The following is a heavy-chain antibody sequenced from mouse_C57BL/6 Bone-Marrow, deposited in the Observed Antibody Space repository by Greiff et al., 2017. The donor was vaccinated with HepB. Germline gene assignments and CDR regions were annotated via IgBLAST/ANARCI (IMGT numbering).Heavy chain of an antibody. V-gene: IGHV1-64*01. CDR1: GYTFTSYW. D-gene: IGHD1-1*01. CDR2: IHPNSGST. Sequence: VQLQQPGAELVKPGASVKLSCKASGYTFTSYWMHWVKQRPGQGLEWIGMIHPNSGSTNYNEKFKSKATLTVDKSSSTAYMQLSSLTSEDSAVYYCARSDYYGYYAMDYWGQGTSVTVSS. CDR3: ARSDYYGYYAMDY. J-gene: IGHJ4*01.